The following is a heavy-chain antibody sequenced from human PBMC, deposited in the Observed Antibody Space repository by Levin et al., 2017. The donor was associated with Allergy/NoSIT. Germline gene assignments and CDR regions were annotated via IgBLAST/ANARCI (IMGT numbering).Heavy chain of an antibody. V-gene: IGHV4-59*08. CDR2: IYYSGST. D-gene: IGHD3-16*01. Sequence: SETLSLTCTVSGGSISSYYWSWIRQPPGKGLEWIGYIYYSGSTNYNPSLKSRVTISVDTSKNQFALKLSSVTAADTAVYYCARSGFGGGFDIWGQGTMVTVSS. CDR3: ARSGFGGGFDI. J-gene: IGHJ3*02. CDR1: GGSISSYY.